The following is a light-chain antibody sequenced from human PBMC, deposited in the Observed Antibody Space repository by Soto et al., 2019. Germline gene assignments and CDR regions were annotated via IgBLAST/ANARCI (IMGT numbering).Light chain of an antibody. CDR2: GNS. Sequence: QALLSQPPSVSASPGQTVTLSCAGSSSNIRAGYDVHWYQQLPGTAPKLLIYGNSNRPSGVPDRFSGSKSGTSASLAITGLQAEDEADYYCQSYDSSLSGHVVFGGGTQLTVL. CDR1: SSNIRAGYD. J-gene: IGLJ2*01. V-gene: IGLV1-40*01. CDR3: QSYDSSLSGHVV.